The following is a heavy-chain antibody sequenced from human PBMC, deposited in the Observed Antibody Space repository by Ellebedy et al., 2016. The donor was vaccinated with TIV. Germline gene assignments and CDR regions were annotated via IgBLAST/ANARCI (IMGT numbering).Heavy chain of an antibody. CDR3: ARGKGAAAGLQNWFDP. V-gene: IGHV4-34*01. J-gene: IGHJ5*02. CDR1: GGSISSGYY. CDR2: INHSGST. Sequence: MPSETLSLTCTVSGGSISSGYYWSWIRQPPGKGLEWIGEINHSGSTNYNPSLKSRVTISVDTSKNQFSLKLSPVTAADTAVYYCARGKGAAAGLQNWFDPWGQGTLVTVSS. D-gene: IGHD6-13*01.